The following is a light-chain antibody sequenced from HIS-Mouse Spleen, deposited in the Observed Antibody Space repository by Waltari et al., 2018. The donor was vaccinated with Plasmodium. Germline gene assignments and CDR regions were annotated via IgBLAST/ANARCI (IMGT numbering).Light chain of an antibody. CDR2: DAS. J-gene: IGKJ3*01. Sequence: ELVLTQSSVTLSLSPGERAPLSFRASQSVSSYLAWYQQKPGQAPRLLIYDASNRATGIPARFSGSGSGTDFTLTISSLEPEDFAVYYCQQRSNWPITFGPGTKVDIK. CDR3: QQRSNWPIT. CDR1: QSVSSY. V-gene: IGKV3-11*01.